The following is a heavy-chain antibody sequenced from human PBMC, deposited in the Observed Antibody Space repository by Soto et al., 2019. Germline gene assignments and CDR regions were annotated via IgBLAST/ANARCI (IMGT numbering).Heavy chain of an antibody. CDR3: AREIVTAGGNNYFDP. V-gene: IGHV4-4*02. Sequence: SETLSLSCGVSGGTVASSHWWSWVRQSPGGGLEWIGNVYHTGDTNFNPSLQSRVTISVDKSNNQFSLRLNSLTAADTAVYFCAREIVTAGGNNYFDPWGPGTLVTVSS. D-gene: IGHD2-21*02. J-gene: IGHJ5*02. CDR2: VYHTGDT. CDR1: GGTVASSHW.